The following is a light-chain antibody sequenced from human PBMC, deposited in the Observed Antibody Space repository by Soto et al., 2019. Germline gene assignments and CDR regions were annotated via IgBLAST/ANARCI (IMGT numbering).Light chain of an antibody. CDR1: QTIGNY. CDR2: GTS. V-gene: IGKV1-39*01. Sequence: DIQMTQSPSSLSATVGDRVTITFGASQTIGNYLKWYQQKPGKAPKLLIYGTSTLQSGVPSGFSGSGSGTDFTLTISNLQPEDLATYYCQQSFRTPHTFGPGTKVDIK. CDR3: QQSFRTPHT. J-gene: IGKJ3*01.